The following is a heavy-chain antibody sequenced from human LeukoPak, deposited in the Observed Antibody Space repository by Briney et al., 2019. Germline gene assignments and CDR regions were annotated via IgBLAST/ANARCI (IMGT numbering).Heavy chain of an antibody. V-gene: IGHV3-23*01. CDR3: AKPNYYDSSGYYWNDAFDI. CDR2: ISGSGGST. Sequence: GGSLRLSCAASGFTFSSYAMSWVRQAPGKGVEWVSAISGSGGSTYYAESVKGGLTISRDNSKNTLYLQMHSLRADDTAVYYCAKPNYYDSSGYYWNDAFDIWGQGTMVTVSP. D-gene: IGHD3-22*01. CDR1: GFTFSSYA. J-gene: IGHJ3*02.